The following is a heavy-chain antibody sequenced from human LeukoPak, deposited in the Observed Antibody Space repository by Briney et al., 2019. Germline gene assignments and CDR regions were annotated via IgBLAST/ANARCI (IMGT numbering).Heavy chain of an antibody. CDR3: ARNPTATGTTGLYPTY. J-gene: IGHJ4*02. CDR1: GFTFNTYA. D-gene: IGHD1-7*01. Sequence: PGGSLRLSCAASGFTFNTYAMHWVRHARGKGLEWVARLYHDGSNKFYANSVRGRFTISRDNSRSTLYLQMDSLRAEDTAVYYCARNPTATGTTGLYPTYWGQGTLVTVSS. V-gene: IGHV3-33*01. CDR2: LYHDGSNK.